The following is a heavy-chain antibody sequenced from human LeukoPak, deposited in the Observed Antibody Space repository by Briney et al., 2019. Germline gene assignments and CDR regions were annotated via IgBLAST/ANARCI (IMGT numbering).Heavy chain of an antibody. J-gene: IGHJ4*02. CDR1: GGSISSYY. CDR2: IYTSGST. Sequence: PSGTLSLTCTVSGGSISSYYWSWIRQPAGKGLEWIGRIYTSGSTNYNPSLKSRVTMSVDTSKNQFSLKLSSVTAADTAVYYCARLIALAGTEFFDYWGQGILVTVSS. CDR3: ARLIALAGTEFFDY. D-gene: IGHD6-19*01. V-gene: IGHV4-4*07.